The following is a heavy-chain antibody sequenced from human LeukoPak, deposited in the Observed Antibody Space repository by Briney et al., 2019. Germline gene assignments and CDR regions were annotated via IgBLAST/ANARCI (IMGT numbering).Heavy chain of an antibody. CDR2: IKSDGSNT. D-gene: IGHD6-13*01. CDR1: GFTFSSYW. Sequence: GGSLRLSCAASGFTFSSYWMHWVRQAPGKGLVWVSRIKSDGSNTNYADSVKGRLTISRDNSKNTLYLQMNSLRAEDTAVYYCAKDEIAAAVSSFDYWGQGTLVTVSS. CDR3: AKDEIAAAVSSFDY. J-gene: IGHJ4*02. V-gene: IGHV3-74*01.